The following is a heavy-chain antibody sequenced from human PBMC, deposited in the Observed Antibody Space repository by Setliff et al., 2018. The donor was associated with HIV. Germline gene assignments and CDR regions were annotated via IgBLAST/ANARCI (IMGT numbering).Heavy chain of an antibody. J-gene: IGHJ4*02. V-gene: IGHV1-69*10. D-gene: IGHD1-26*01. CDR2: IIPILGIA. Sequence: SVKVSCKASGGTFSSYAISWVRQAPGQGLEWMGGIIPILGIANYAQKFQGRVTITADGSTSTAYMELSSLRSEDTAVYYCAREVVGATERYYFDYWGQGTLVTVSS. CDR3: AREVVGATERYYFDY. CDR1: GGTFSSYA.